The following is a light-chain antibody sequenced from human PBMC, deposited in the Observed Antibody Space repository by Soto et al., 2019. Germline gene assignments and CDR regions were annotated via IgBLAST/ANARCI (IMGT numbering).Light chain of an antibody. J-gene: IGKJ1*01. Sequence: EIVITQSPATLSVSPGERATLSCRASQNVLSNLAWYQQKPGQSTRLLIYGASARATGIPARFSASGSGTDFTLTISRLEPEDFAVYYCQQYGSSRWTFGQGTKVDNK. CDR3: QQYGSSRWT. CDR1: QNVLSN. V-gene: IGKV3-15*01. CDR2: GAS.